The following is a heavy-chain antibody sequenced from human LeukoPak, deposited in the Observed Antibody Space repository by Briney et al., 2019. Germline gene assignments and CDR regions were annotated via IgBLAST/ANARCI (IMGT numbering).Heavy chain of an antibody. D-gene: IGHD3-16*01. CDR2: IKQDGSEK. Sequence: PGGSLRLSCSASGFIFSNYWMTWVRQAPGKGLEWVANIKQDGSEKYYVDSVKGRFTISRDYAKKSLYLQMNSLRAEDTAVYFCARDMIILQSWGQGTLVTVSS. CDR3: ARDMIILQS. V-gene: IGHV3-7*04. CDR1: GFIFSNYW. J-gene: IGHJ5*02.